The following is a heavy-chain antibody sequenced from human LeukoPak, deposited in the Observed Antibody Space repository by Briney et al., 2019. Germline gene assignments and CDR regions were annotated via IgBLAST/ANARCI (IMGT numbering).Heavy chain of an antibody. Sequence: GGSLRLSCAASGLTFSSYAMSWVRQAPGKGLDWVSGISGSGGSTYYANSVKGRFTISRDNSKNTLYLQMNSLRAEDTAVYYCAKDHAQGGATSLVFDIWGQGTMVTVSS. V-gene: IGHV3-23*01. CDR3: AKDHAQGGATSLVFDI. CDR1: GLTFSSYA. CDR2: ISGSGGST. J-gene: IGHJ3*02. D-gene: IGHD1-26*01.